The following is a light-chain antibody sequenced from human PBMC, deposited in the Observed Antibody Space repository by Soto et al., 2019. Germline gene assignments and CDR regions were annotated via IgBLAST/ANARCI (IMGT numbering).Light chain of an antibody. Sequence: EIVLTQSPATLSLSPGERATLSCRASQSVSSYLAWYQQKPGQAPRLLIYDASKRATGIPARFSGSGSGTDFTLTVSSLEPEDFAVYYCQQRSDWPPTFGQGTKLEIK. CDR3: QQRSDWPPT. CDR1: QSVSSY. CDR2: DAS. V-gene: IGKV3-11*01. J-gene: IGKJ2*01.